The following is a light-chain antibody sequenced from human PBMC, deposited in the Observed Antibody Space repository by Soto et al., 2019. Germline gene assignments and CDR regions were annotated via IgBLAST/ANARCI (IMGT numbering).Light chain of an antibody. V-gene: IGLV2-8*01. Sequence: SVLTQPASVSGSPGQSITISCTGTSSDVGGYNYVSWYQQHPGKAPKLMIYEVSKRPSKIPDRFSGSKSGNTASLTVSGLQAEDEADYYCSSYAGSNNLGVFGTGTKVTVL. CDR1: SSDVGGYNY. CDR3: SSYAGSNNLGV. J-gene: IGLJ1*01. CDR2: EVS.